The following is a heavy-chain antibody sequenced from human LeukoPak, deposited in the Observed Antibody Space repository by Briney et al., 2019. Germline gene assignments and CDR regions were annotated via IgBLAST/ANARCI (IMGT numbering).Heavy chain of an antibody. D-gene: IGHD2-15*01. CDR1: GGSFSNGDYY. V-gene: IGHV4-30-4*01. CDR3: ARSEGYAFDP. Sequence: SQTLSLTCTVFGGSFSNGDYYWSWIRQPPGKGLEWIGYIYYSGSTFYNPSLKSRVTISLDTSKSQFSLKLSSVTAADTAVYYCARSEGYAFDPWGQGTLVTVSS. J-gene: IGHJ5*02. CDR2: IYYSGST.